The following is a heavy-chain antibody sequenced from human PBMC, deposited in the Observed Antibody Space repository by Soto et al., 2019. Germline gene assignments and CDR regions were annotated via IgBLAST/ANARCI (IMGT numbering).Heavy chain of an antibody. D-gene: IGHD5-12*01. J-gene: IGHJ5*02. CDR3: ARDGYNRDSWFDP. V-gene: IGHV3-21*01. CDR1: GFTFSSYS. CDR2: ISSSSSYI. Sequence: GGSLRLSCAASGFTFSSYSMNWVRQAPGKGLEWVSSISSSSSYIYYADSVKGRFTISRDNAKNSLYLQVNSLRAEDTAVYYCARDGYNRDSWFDPWGQGTLVTVSS.